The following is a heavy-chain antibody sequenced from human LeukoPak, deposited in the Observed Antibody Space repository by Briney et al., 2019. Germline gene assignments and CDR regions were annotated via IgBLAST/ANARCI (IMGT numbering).Heavy chain of an antibody. D-gene: IGHD3-10*01. CDR3: ARSSGTGFEY. V-gene: IGHV4-4*07. J-gene: IGHJ4*02. CDR2: IYNSGSP. CDR1: GGSISSFY. Sequence: SETLSLTCTVSGGSISSFYWSWIRQPAGEGLEWIGRIYNSGSPHYNPSLRSRVTMSVDTSKNQFSLKLSSVTAADTAVYYRARSSGTGFEYWGQGTLVTVSS.